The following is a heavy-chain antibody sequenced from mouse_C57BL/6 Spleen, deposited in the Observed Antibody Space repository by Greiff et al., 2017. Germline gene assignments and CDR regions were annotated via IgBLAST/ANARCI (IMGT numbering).Heavy chain of an antibody. D-gene: IGHD1-1*01. CDR3: ARYDYGSSCWYFDG. CDR2: IRNKANGYTT. V-gene: IGHV7-3*01. J-gene: IGHJ1*03. CDR1: GFTFTDYY. Sequence: EVKLQESGGGLVQPGGSLSLSCAASGFTFTDYYMSWVRQPPGKALEWLGFIRNKANGYTTEYSASVKGRFTISRDISQSILYIQMNALRAEDSATYYCARYDYGSSCWYFDGWGTGATVTVSS.